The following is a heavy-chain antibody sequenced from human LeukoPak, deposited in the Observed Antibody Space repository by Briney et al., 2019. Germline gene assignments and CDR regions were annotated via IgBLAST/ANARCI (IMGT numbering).Heavy chain of an antibody. J-gene: IGHJ4*02. CDR1: GFPFSSYA. D-gene: IGHD3-22*01. V-gene: IGHV3-23*01. CDR2: ISGSGGST. Sequence: GGSLRLSCAASGFPFSSYAMSWVRQAPGKGLEWVSAISGSGGSTYYADSVKGRFTISRDNSKNTLYLQMNSLRAEDTAVYYCAKGGYYYDSSGPLDYWGQGTLVTVSS. CDR3: AKGGYYYDSSGPLDY.